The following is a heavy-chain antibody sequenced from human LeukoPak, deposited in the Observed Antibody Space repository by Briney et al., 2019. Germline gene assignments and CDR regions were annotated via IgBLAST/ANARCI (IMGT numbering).Heavy chain of an antibody. CDR2: ICSGGST. CDR3: ARDSSVTLSFDY. J-gene: IGHJ4*02. CDR1: GFTVSTNY. V-gene: IGHV3-66*01. D-gene: IGHD3-9*01. Sequence: GGSLRLSCAASGFTVSTNYMSWVRLAPGKGLEWVSVICSGGSTYYADSVKGRFTISRDNSKNTLYLQMNSLRAEDTAVYYCARDSSVTLSFDYWGQGTLVTVSS.